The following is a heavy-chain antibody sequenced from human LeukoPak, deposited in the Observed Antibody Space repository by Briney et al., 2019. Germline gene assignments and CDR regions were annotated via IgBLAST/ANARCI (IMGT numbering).Heavy chain of an antibody. CDR2: TYYRSKWYK. CDR3: ARVEYFGSGSYRFDP. Sequence: SQSLSLTCAISGDSVSRNSVAWNWIRQSPSRGLEWLGRTYYRSKWYKEYAASVRSRITINPDTSKNQFSLQLSSVTPEDTAVYYCARVEYFGSGSYRFDPWGQGTLVTVSS. CDR1: GDSVSRNSVA. D-gene: IGHD3-10*01. J-gene: IGHJ5*02. V-gene: IGHV6-1*01.